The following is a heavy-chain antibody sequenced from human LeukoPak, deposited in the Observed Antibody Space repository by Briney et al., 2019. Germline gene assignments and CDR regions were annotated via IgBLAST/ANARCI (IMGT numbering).Heavy chain of an antibody. CDR3: ARDNAAAAGTVWLDP. D-gene: IGHD6-13*01. J-gene: IGHJ5*02. CDR1: GGTFSSYA. V-gene: IGHV1-69*13. Sequence: ASVKVSCKASGGTFSSYAISWVRQAPGQVLEWMGGNIPIFGTANYAQKFQGRVTITADESTSTAYMELSSLRSEDTAVYYCARDNAAAAGTVWLDPWGQGTLVTVSS. CDR2: NIPIFGTA.